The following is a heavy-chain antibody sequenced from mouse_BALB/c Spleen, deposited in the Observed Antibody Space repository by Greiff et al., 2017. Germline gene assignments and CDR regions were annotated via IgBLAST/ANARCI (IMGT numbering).Heavy chain of an antibody. CDR2: IWGGGST. J-gene: IGHJ2*01. V-gene: IGHV2-6-5*01. CDR3: AKQGYYGNPVFDY. Sequence: VMLVESGPGLVAPSQSLSITCTVSGFSLTDYGVSWIRQPPGKGLEWLGVIWGGGSTYYNSALKSRLSISKDNSKSQVFLKMNSLQTDDTAMYYCAKQGYYGNPVFDYWGQGTTLTVSS. D-gene: IGHD2-1*01. CDR1: GFSLTDYG.